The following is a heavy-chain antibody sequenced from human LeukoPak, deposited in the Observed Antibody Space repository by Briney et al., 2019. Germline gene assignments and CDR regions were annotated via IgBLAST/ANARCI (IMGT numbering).Heavy chain of an antibody. CDR1: GFTFSSYS. D-gene: IGHD6-19*01. Sequence: GGSLRLSCAASGFTFSSYSMNWVCQAPGKGLEWVSSINSSSSYIYYADSVKGRFTISRDNAKNSLYLQMNSLRAEDTAVYYCARDGFVYSSGWYSTDYWGQGTLVTVSS. CDR2: INSSSSYI. V-gene: IGHV3-21*01. J-gene: IGHJ4*02. CDR3: ARDGFVYSSGWYSTDY.